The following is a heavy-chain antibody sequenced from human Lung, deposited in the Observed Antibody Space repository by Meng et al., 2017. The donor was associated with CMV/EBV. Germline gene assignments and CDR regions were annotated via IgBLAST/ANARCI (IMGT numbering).Heavy chain of an antibody. CDR2: INSDGSST. CDR3: ARGEDIVVENWFDP. Sequence: GVSLRLXCAASGFTFSSYWMHWVRQAPGKGLVWVSRINSDGSSTSYADAVKGRFTISRDNAKNTLYLQMNSLRAEDTAVYYCARGEDIVVENWFDPWGQGTLVTVSS. D-gene: IGHD2-15*01. J-gene: IGHJ5*02. V-gene: IGHV3-74*01. CDR1: GFTFSSYW.